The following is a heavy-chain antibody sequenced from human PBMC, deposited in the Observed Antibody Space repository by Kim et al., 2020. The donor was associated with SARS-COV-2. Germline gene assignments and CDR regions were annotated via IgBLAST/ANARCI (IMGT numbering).Heavy chain of an antibody. CDR1: GLSFSSSA. J-gene: IGHJ3*01. V-gene: IGHV3-73*01. CDR2: IRSKANSYDT. Sequence: GGSLRLSCAASGLSFSSSAMHWVRQASGKGLEWVARIRSKANSYDTAYGVSVTGRFSISRDDTKKTAYLQMNSLKTEDTAVYYCARGPTYGDSSWDALDVWGQGTRVTVSS. CDR3: ARGPTYGDSSWDALDV. D-gene: IGHD2-21*02.